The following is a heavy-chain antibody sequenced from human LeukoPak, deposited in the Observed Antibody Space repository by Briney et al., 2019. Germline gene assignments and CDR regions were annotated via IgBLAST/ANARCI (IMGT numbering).Heavy chain of an antibody. CDR2: ISWDGGTT. Sequence: GGSLRLSCAASGFTFDDYTMHWVRQAPGKGLEWVSLISWDGGTTYYADSVKGRFTISRDNAKNSLYLQMNSLRAEDMALYYCAKGGYYYDSSGLDYWGQGTLVTVSS. V-gene: IGHV3-43*01. CDR3: AKGGYYYDSSGLDY. D-gene: IGHD3-22*01. CDR1: GFTFDDYT. J-gene: IGHJ4*02.